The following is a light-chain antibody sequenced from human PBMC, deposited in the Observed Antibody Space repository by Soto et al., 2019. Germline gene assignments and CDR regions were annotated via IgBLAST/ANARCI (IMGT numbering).Light chain of an antibody. V-gene: IGKV3-15*01. CDR1: QSVNKH. Sequence: VMTQAPATLSVSPGERATLSCRASQSVNKHLAWYQQKPGQAPRLLIYGASTRATGIPARFTGSGSGTEFTLTISSLQSEDFAVYYCQQYNNWPLTFGGGTKVDNK. J-gene: IGKJ4*01. CDR2: GAS. CDR3: QQYNNWPLT.